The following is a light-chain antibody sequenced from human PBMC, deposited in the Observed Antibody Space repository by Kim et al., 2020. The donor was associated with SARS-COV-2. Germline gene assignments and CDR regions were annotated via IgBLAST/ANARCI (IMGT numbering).Light chain of an antibody. CDR3: NSRDSSGNHLVV. CDR2: GKN. Sequence: SSEPTQDPAVSVALGQTVRITCQGDSLRSYYASWYQQKPGQAPVLVIYGKNNRPSGIPDRFSGSSSGNTASLTITGAQADDEADYYCNSRDSSGNHLVVF. V-gene: IGLV3-19*01. J-gene: IGLJ2*01. CDR1: SLRSYY.